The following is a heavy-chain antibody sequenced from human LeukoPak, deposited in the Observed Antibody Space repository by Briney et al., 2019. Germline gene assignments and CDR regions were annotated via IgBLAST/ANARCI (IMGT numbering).Heavy chain of an antibody. CDR2: IGGGGENT. CDR1: GSTFSSYS. D-gene: IGHD6-6*01. Sequence: GGSLRLSCVASGSTFSSYSMTWVRQAPGKGLEWVSAIGGGGENTYYADSVKGRFIISRDNSKNTLYLQMHSLRAEDTAVYYCARRIATRPWSPPFDYWGQGTLVTVSS. CDR3: ARRIATRPWSPPFDY. J-gene: IGHJ4*02. V-gene: IGHV3-23*01.